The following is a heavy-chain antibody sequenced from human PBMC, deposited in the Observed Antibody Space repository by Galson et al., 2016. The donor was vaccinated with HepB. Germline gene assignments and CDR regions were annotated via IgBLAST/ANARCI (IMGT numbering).Heavy chain of an antibody. CDR2: IYFTGST. V-gene: IGHV4-59*01. CDR1: GGSMTPYY. CDR3: AEGQLPGYYFDY. Sequence: ETLSLTCTVSGGSMTPYYWSWIRQAPGKELEWIAFIYFTGSTNHNPSLKSRVTISRDTSKNQFSLELTSVTAADTALYYCAEGQLPGYYFDYWGQGTLVTVSS. D-gene: IGHD1-7*01. J-gene: IGHJ4*02.